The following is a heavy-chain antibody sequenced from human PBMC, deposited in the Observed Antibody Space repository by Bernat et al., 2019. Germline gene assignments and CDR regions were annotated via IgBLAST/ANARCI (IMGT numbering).Heavy chain of an antibody. D-gene: IGHD6-19*01. V-gene: IGHV2-5*02. Sequence: QITLKESGPTLVKPTQTLTLTCTFSGFSLSTSGVGVGWIRQPPGKALEWLALIYWDDDKRYSPSLKSRLTITKDTSKNQVVLTMTNMDPVDTDTYYCAHSDSGWAYNWFDPWGQGTLVTVSS. CDR1: GFSLSTSGVG. CDR3: AHSDSGWAYNWFDP. CDR2: IYWDDDK. J-gene: IGHJ5*02.